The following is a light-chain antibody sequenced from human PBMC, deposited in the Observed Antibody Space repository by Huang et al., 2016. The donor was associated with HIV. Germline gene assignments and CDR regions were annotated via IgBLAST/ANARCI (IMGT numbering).Light chain of an antibody. CDR2: GAS. J-gene: IGKJ2*01. V-gene: IGKV3-15*01. CDR1: QSVATN. Sequence: EIIMTQSPATLSLSPGEGASLSCRANQSVATNLAWYLHRPGQRPRILIFGASTRASGLPGRFSGSGSGTQFTLTVSGLQSEDFAVYYCQQYHNWPYTFGQGTKLEI. CDR3: QQYHNWPYT.